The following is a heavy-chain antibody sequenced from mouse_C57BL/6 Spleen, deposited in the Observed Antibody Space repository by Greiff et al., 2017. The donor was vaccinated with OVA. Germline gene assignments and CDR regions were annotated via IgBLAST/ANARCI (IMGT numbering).Heavy chain of an antibody. CDR2: ILPGSGST. Sequence: QVQLKESGAELMKPGASVKLSCKATGYTFTGYWIEWVKQRPGHGLEWIGEILPGSGSTNYNEKFKGKATFTADTSSNTAYMQLSSLTTEDSAIYYCARTIYYGSYVYYAMDYWGQGTSVTVSS. V-gene: IGHV1-9*01. D-gene: IGHD2-1*01. CDR1: GYTFTGYW. CDR3: ARTIYYGSYVYYAMDY. J-gene: IGHJ4*01.